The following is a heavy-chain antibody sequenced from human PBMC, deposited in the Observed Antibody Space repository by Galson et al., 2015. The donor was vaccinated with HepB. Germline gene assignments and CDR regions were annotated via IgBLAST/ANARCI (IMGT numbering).Heavy chain of an antibody. J-gene: IGHJ3*02. Sequence: SLKLSCAASGFTFSSYAMSWVRRAPGKGLEWVSAISGSGGSTYYADSVKGRFTISRDNSKNTLYLQMNSLRAEDTAIYYCARYSSIWYVASDIWGQGTMVTVSS. CDR1: GFTFSSYA. D-gene: IGHD6-13*01. V-gene: IGHV3-23*01. CDR2: ISGSGGST. CDR3: ARYSSIWYVASDI.